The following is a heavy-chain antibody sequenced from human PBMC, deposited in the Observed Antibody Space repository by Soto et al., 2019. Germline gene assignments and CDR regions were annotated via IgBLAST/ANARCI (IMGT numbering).Heavy chain of an antibody. CDR1: GFTFSSYW. Sequence: VHLEESGGGLVQPGGSLRLSCAASGFTFSSYWMNWVRQAPGKGLEWVARIKPDESEKKYADSVKGRFSISRDNAKNSMYLQMDSLRGEDTAVYYCVRGGSNYASWGQGTLVTVSS. V-gene: IGHV3-7*01. J-gene: IGHJ5*02. D-gene: IGHD4-4*01. CDR2: IKPDESEK. CDR3: VRGGSNYAS.